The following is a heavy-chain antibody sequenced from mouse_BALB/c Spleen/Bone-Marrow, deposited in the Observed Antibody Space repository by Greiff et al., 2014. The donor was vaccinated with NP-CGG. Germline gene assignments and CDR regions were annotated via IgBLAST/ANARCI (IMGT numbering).Heavy chain of an antibody. V-gene: IGHV1S81*02. CDR1: GFTFTSYW. CDR2: IYPSNGRT. Sequence: QVQLQQSGAELVKPGASVKLSCMASGFTFTSYWIHWVKQRPGQGLEWIGEIYPSNGRTNYNEKFKSKATLTEDKSSSTAYMQLSSLTSEGSAVYCCTRDGNYRYAMDYWGQGTSVTVSS. D-gene: IGHD2-1*01. J-gene: IGHJ4*01. CDR3: TRDGNYRYAMDY.